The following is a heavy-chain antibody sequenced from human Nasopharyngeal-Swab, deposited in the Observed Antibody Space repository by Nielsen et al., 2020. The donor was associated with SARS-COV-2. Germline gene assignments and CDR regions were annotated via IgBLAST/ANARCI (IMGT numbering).Heavy chain of an antibody. J-gene: IGHJ4*02. CDR3: ARHVQGGYSYGYKREFDY. V-gene: IGHV4-59*08. Sequence: SETLSLTCTVSGGSISSYYWSWIRHPPGTGLEWIGYIYYSWGTNYNPSLKSRVPISVDTSKNQFSLKLSSVTAADTAVYYCARHVQGGYSYGYKREFDYWGQGTLVTVSS. D-gene: IGHD5-18*01. CDR1: GGSISSYY. CDR2: IYYSWGT.